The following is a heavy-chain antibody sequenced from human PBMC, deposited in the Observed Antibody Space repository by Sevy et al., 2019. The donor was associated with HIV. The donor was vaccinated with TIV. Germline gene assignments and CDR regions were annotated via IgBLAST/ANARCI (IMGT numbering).Heavy chain of an antibody. Sequence: GESLKSSCKTSGYSFTTYWIDWVRQMPGKGLEWMGIIYPGDSDTRYSLSFQGQVTISVDKSFSTAYLQWSSLKASDTAIYYCARGARGTLPAFYYYGLDVWGQGTTVTVSS. CDR3: ARGARGTLPAFYYYGLDV. D-gene: IGHD1-1*01. CDR1: GYSFTTYW. CDR2: IYPGDSDT. V-gene: IGHV5-51*01. J-gene: IGHJ6*02.